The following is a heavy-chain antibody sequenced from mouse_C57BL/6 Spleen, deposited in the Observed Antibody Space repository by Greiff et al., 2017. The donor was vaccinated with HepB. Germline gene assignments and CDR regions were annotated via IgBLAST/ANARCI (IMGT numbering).Heavy chain of an antibody. CDR2: ISSGSSTI. Sequence: EVKVVESGGGLVKPGGSLKLSCAASGFTFSDYGMHWVRQAPEKGLEWVAYISSGSSTIYYADTVKGRFTISRDNAKNTLFLQMTSLRSEDTAMYYCARSYYDYDYYAMDYWGQGTSVTVSS. D-gene: IGHD2-4*01. CDR1: GFTFSDYG. J-gene: IGHJ4*01. V-gene: IGHV5-17*01. CDR3: ARSYYDYDYYAMDY.